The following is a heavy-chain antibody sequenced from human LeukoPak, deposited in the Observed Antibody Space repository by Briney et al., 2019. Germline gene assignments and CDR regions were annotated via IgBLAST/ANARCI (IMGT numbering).Heavy chain of an antibody. CDR3: ARDRMGDTAMVTGN. Sequence: PGGSLRLSCAASGFTFSSYSMNWVRQAPGKGLEWVSSISSSSSYIYYADSVKGRFTISRDNAKNSLYLQMNGLRAEDTAVYYCARDRMGDTAMVTGNWGQGTLVTVSS. V-gene: IGHV3-21*01. CDR2: ISSSSSYI. D-gene: IGHD5-18*01. J-gene: IGHJ4*02. CDR1: GFTFSSYS.